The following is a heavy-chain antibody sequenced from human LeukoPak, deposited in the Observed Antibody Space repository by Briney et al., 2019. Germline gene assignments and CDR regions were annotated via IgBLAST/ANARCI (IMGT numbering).Heavy chain of an antibody. CDR1: GFIFSNFD. D-gene: IGHD6-13*01. CDR3: VRDRGYSNGWYDY. V-gene: IGHV3-13*04. CDR2: IGIAGDT. J-gene: IGHJ4*02. Sequence: GESLRLSCAASGFIFSNFDMHWVRQVTGKGLEWVSGIGIAGDTYYAGYVKGRFTISRENAKNYLHFQMNSLTAGDTAVYYCVRDRGYSNGWYDYWGQGTLVSVSS.